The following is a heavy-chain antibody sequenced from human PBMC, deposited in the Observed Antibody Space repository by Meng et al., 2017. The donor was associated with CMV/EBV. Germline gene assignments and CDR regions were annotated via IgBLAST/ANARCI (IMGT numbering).Heavy chain of an antibody. CDR2: ISYDGSNK. D-gene: IGHD4-11*01. V-gene: IGHV3-30*04. CDR1: GFTFSSYA. Sequence: SCAASGFTFSSYAMHWVRQAPGKGLEWVAVISYDGSNKYYADSVKGRFTISRDNSKNTLYLQMNSLRAEDTAVYYCAREMRSHAHDYSNFFAYYYYGMDVWGQGTTVTVSS. CDR3: AREMRSHAHDYSNFFAYYYYGMDV. J-gene: IGHJ6*02.